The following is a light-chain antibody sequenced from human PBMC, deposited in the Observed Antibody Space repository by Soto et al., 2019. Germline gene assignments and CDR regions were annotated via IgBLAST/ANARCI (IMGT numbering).Light chain of an antibody. CDR3: QQYGSSPRT. Sequence: EIVLTHFPGTLSLSPWEIATLSCRASQSVSSSSLAWYQQKVGRAPRVLIYGASSRATGIPDRFSGSGSGTDFTLTITRLEPEDFAVYYCQQYGSSPRTFGQGTRLEIK. V-gene: IGKV3-20*01. J-gene: IGKJ5*01. CDR1: QSVSSSS. CDR2: GAS.